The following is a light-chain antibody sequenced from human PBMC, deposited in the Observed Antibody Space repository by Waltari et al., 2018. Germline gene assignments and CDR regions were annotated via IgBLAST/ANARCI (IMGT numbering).Light chain of an antibody. V-gene: IGKV3-20*01. J-gene: IGKJ1*01. Sequence: EIVLTQSPGTLSLSSGERATPSCRASQSVSSSYLVWYQQKPGQAPRVINHGASNRATGIPHRFSGSGSETDFTLTIIRLEPEDFAVYYCQQYGSSPWTFGQGTKVEIK. CDR3: QQYGSSPWT. CDR2: GAS. CDR1: QSVSSSY.